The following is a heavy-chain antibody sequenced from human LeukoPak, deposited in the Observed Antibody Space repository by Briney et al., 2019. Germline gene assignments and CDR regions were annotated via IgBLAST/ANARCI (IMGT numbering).Heavy chain of an antibody. Sequence: GGSLRLSCAASGFTFSSYWMSWVRQAPGKGLEWVANIKQDGSEKYYVDSVKGRFTISRDNAKNSLYLQMNSLRAEDTAVYYCAMRYYDFWSGYYTSGYFDYWGQGTLVTVSS. V-gene: IGHV3-7*01. CDR2: IKQDGSEK. J-gene: IGHJ4*02. CDR1: GFTFSSYW. D-gene: IGHD3-3*01. CDR3: AMRYYDFWSGYYTSGYFDY.